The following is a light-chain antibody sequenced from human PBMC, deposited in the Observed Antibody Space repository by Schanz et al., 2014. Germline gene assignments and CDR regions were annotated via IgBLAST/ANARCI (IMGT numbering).Light chain of an antibody. V-gene: IGLV2-8*01. CDR1: SSDVGDYNY. Sequence: QSVLIQPPSASGSLGQSVTISCTGTSSDVGDYNYVSWYQQHPGKAPKLMIYDVTNRPSGVSNRFSASKSGNTASLTISGLQAEDEADYYCCSYAGDNTLRFGGGTKLTVL. CDR2: DVT. CDR3: CSYAGDNTLR. J-gene: IGLJ3*02.